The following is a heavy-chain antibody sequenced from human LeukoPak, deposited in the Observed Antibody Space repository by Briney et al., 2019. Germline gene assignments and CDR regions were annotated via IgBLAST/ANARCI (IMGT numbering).Heavy chain of an antibody. J-gene: IGHJ1*01. CDR3: ARDLTTSFTAYFHH. CDR1: GFTFSSYT. Sequence: GRSLRLSCAVSGFTFSSYTMHWVRQAPGKGLEWVAVISYDGSNKYYADSVKGRFTISRDNSKNMLYLQMNSLRDEDTAVYYCARDLTTSFTAYFHHWGQGTLVTVSS. V-gene: IGHV3-30-3*01. CDR2: ISYDGSNK. D-gene: IGHD1-14*01.